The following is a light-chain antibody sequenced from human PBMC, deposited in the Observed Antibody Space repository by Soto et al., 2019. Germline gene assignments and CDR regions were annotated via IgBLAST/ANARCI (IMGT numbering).Light chain of an antibody. V-gene: IGKV3-20*01. CDR2: GAS. CDR1: QSVSNNY. J-gene: IGKJ1*01. CDR3: LQYGRSGT. Sequence: EIVLTQSPGTLSLSPGERATLSCRASQSVSNNYLAWYQQKPGHAPRLLIYGASNRATGIPDRFSGSGSGTDFSLNIRRLAREDSAEYCCLQYGRSGTLGPGTRVDIK.